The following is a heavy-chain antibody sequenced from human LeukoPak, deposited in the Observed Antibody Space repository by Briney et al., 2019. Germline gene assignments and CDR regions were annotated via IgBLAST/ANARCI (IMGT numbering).Heavy chain of an antibody. CDR1: GFTFSSYG. J-gene: IGHJ4*02. D-gene: IGHD3-3*01. Sequence: PGGSLRLSCAASGFTFSSYGMHWVRQAPGKGLEGVAVIWYDGSNKYYADSVKGRFTISRDNSKNTLYLQMNSLRAEDTAVYYCAKARDFWSGYLDFDYWGQGTLVTVSS. V-gene: IGHV3-33*06. CDR2: IWYDGSNK. CDR3: AKARDFWSGYLDFDY.